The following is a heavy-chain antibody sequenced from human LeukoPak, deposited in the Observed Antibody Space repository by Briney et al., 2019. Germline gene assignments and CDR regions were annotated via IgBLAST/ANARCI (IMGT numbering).Heavy chain of an antibody. D-gene: IGHD3-22*01. V-gene: IGHV4-34*01. Sequence: SETLSLTCAVYGGSFSGYYWSWIRQPPGKGLEWIGEINHSGSTNYNPSLKSRVTISVDTSKNQFSLKLSSVTAADTAVYYCASLITMIVVAGGDAFDIWGQGTMVTVSS. CDR2: INHSGST. CDR3: ASLITMIVVAGGDAFDI. CDR1: GGSFSGYY. J-gene: IGHJ3*02.